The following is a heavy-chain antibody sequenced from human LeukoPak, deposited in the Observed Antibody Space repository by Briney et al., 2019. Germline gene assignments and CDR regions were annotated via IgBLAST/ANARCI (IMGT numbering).Heavy chain of an antibody. Sequence: ASVKVSCKASGGTFSSYAISWVRQAPGQGLEWMGGIIPIFGTANYAQKFQGRVTMTRNTSISTAYMELSSLRSEDTAVYYCASIHYDSSGLPWSWGQGTLVTVSS. CDR1: GGTFSSYA. D-gene: IGHD3-22*01. V-gene: IGHV1-69*05. J-gene: IGHJ5*02. CDR2: IIPIFGTA. CDR3: ASIHYDSSGLPWS.